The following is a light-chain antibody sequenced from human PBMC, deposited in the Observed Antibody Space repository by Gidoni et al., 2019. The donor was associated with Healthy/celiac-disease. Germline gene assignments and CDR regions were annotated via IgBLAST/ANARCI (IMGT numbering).Light chain of an antibody. Sequence: IVLTLSPGTLSLSTGERATLSCRASQSVSSSYLAWYQQKPCQAPRLLIYGASSTATGIPDRFSGSGSGTDFTLTISRLEPEDFAVYYCQQYGSSHGITFGQGTRLEIK. CDR3: QQYGSSHGIT. CDR2: GAS. J-gene: IGKJ5*01. CDR1: QSVSSSY. V-gene: IGKV3-20*01.